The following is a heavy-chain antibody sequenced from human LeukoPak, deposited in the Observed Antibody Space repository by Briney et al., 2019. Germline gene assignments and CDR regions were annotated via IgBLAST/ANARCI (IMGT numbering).Heavy chain of an antibody. CDR3: ARGVGMGV. CDR2: INHNGNVN. D-gene: IGHD3-16*01. V-gene: IGHV3-7*03. J-gene: IGHJ6*02. CDR1: GFTFSSYW. Sequence: GGSLRLSCAASGFTFSSYWMNWARQAPGEGLEWVVSINHNGNVNYYVDSVKGRFTISRDNAKNSLYLQMSNLRGEDTAVYFCARGVGMGVWGQGSTVTVSS.